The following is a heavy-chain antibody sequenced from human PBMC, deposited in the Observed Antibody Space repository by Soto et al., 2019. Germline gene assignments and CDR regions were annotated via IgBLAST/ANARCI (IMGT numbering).Heavy chain of an antibody. J-gene: IGHJ4*02. CDR3: VKDRWVDY. CDR2: ISSNGGST. V-gene: IGHV3-64D*06. Sequence: GGSLRLSCAASGFTFSSYAMNWVRQAPGKGLEYVSSISSNGGSTYYADSVKGRFTISRDNSKNTLNLQMSSLTTEDTAVYYCVKDRWVDYWGQGTLVTVPQ. CDR1: GFTFSSYA. D-gene: IGHD6-13*01.